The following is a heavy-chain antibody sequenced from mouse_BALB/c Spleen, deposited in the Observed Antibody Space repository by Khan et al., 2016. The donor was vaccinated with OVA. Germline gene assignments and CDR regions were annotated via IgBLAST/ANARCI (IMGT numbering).Heavy chain of an antibody. V-gene: IGHV1S136*01. CDR2: INPYNDGT. D-gene: IGHD1-1*01. Sequence: VRLQQSGPELVKPGASVKMSCKASGYTFTSYVMHWVKQKPGQGLEWIGYINPYNDGTKYNEKFKGKATLTSDKSSSTAYMELSSLTSEDSAVYYGARDHYYGSSWFAYWGQGTLVTVSA. J-gene: IGHJ3*01. CDR3: ARDHYYGSSWFAY. CDR1: GYTFTSYV.